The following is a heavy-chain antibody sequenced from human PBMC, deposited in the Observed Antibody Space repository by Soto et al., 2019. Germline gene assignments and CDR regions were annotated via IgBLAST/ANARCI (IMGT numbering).Heavy chain of an antibody. J-gene: IGHJ4*02. V-gene: IGHV1-18*01. CDR2: ISAYNGNT. CDR3: ARDYYGSGSYGCDY. D-gene: IGHD3-10*01. CDR1: GYTFTSYG. Sequence: ASVKLSCKASGYTFTSYGISWVRQAPGQGLEWMGWISAYNGNTNYAQKLQGRVTMTTDTSTSTAYMELRSLRSDDTAVYYCARDYYGSGSYGCDYWGQGTLVTVSS.